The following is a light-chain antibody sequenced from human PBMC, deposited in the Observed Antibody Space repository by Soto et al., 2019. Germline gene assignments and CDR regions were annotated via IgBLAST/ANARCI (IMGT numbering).Light chain of an antibody. CDR3: QQYNNWPLLT. Sequence: DIQMTQSPSTLSASAGYRATITCRGSQSTSSCLAWYQQKPGKAPKRLIYDGSSLETGVASRCSGSRSATEYTLTISSPQSEDFAVEYCQQYNNWPLLTFGGGTKVDIK. J-gene: IGKJ4*01. V-gene: IGKV1-5*01. CDR1: QSTSSC. CDR2: DGS.